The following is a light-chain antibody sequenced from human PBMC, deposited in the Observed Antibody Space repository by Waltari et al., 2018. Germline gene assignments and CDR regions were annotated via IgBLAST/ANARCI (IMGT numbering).Light chain of an antibody. V-gene: IGKV1-13*02. CDR2: YAN. Sequence: IQMSQSPSSLSASVGDRVTITCRASQGISSYLNWYQQKPGKAPKLLIYYANSLASGVPTRFSGSGSGTEFTLTISSLQPEDFATYYCQQGNSYPYSFGQGTKVEIK. J-gene: IGKJ2*03. CDR1: QGISSY. CDR3: QQGNSYPYS.